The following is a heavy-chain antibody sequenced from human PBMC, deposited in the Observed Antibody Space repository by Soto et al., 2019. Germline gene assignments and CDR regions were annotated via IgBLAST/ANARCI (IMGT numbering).Heavy chain of an antibody. CDR1: AYXFTSYL. J-gene: IGHJ4*02. CDR2: IYPGDSET. CDR3: ARLGTMAEPDG. D-gene: IGHD1-7*01. V-gene: IGHV5-51*01. Sequence: EXLKISCQCSAYXFTSYLLVWVRQMPGKGLECMGIIYPGDSETRYSPSFEGQVTISVDKSTSTAYLKWSRLKASDTAMYYCARLGTMAEPDGWGQGTLVTVSS.